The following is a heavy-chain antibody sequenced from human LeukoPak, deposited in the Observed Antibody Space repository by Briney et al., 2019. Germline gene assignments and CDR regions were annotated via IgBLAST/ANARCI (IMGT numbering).Heavy chain of an antibody. D-gene: IGHD6-13*01. CDR2: ISVNGGGT. J-gene: IGHJ4*02. CDR3: AKASRQLVDRGYYFDY. V-gene: IGHV3-23*01. Sequence: PGGSLRLSCAASGFTFSSYAMSWVRQAPGKGLEWVSTISVNGGGTYYADSVKGRFTISRDNSENTLFLQMNSLRAEDTAVYYCAKASRQLVDRGYYFDYWGQGTLVTVSS. CDR1: GFTFSSYA.